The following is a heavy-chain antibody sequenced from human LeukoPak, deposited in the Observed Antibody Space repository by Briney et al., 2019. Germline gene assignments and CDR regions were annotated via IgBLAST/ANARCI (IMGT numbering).Heavy chain of an antibody. CDR1: AYTFTGYY. D-gene: IGHD2-2*01. CDR3: ARDLLLRVVVPAAERYYGMDV. V-gene: IGHV1-2*02. J-gene: IGHJ6*02. Sequence: ASVKVSCKASAYTFTGYYMHLVRQAPGQGLEWMGWINPNSGGTNYAQKFQGRVTMTRDTSISTAYMELSRLRSDDTAVYYCARDLLLRVVVPAAERYYGMDVWGQGTTVTVSS. CDR2: INPNSGGT.